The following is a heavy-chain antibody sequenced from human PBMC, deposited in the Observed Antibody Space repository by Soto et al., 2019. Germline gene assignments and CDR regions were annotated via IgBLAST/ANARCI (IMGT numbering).Heavy chain of an antibody. CDR2: IKSKTDGGAT. CDR1: GFTFSNAW. Sequence: PGGSLRLSCAASGFTFSNAWINWVRQAPGKGLEWVGRIKSKTDGGATDFAASVKGRFAISRDDSINVVFMRMNSLKTEDTAVYYCTTKSTVSMFRFLFDNGGQETWVTV. J-gene: IGHJ4*01. V-gene: IGHV3-15*07. D-gene: IGHD3-10*02. CDR3: TTKSTVSMFRFLFDN.